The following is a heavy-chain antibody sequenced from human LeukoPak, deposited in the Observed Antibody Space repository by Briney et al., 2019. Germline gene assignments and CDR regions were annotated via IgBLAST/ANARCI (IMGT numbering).Heavy chain of an antibody. CDR2: INHSGST. V-gene: IGHV4-39*07. D-gene: IGHD3-10*01. CDR3: ARALPNWVRGVIIPYYYYGMDV. CDR1: GGSISSSSYY. J-gene: IGHJ6*02. Sequence: SETLSLTCTVSGGSISSSSYYWSWIRQPPGKGLEWIGEINHSGSTNYNPSLKSRVTISVDTSKNQFSLKLSSVTAADTAVYYCARALPNWVRGVIIPYYYYGMDVWGQGTTVTVSS.